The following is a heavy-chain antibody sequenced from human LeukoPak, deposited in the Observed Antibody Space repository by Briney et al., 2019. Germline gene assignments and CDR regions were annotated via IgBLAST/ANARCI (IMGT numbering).Heavy chain of an antibody. V-gene: IGHV1-69*05. CDR2: IMPLFGTA. D-gene: IGHD4-17*01. Sequence: SVQVSCKTSGGTFNNSAISWVRQAPGQGLEWLGGIMPLFGTAGYAQKFQGRVTITKDESTRTVYLELTSLTSDDTAVYYCARDVHGDYGSGWFDPWGQGTLVSVSS. CDR1: GGTFNNSA. CDR3: ARDVHGDYGSGWFDP. J-gene: IGHJ5*02.